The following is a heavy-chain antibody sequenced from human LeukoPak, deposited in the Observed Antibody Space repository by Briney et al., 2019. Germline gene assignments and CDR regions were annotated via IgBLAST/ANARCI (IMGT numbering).Heavy chain of an antibody. D-gene: IGHD3-3*01. Sequence: PSETLSLTCTVSGGSISSYYWSWIRQPAGKGLEWIGRIYTSGSTNYNPSLKSRVTMSVDTSKNQFSLKLSSVTAADTAVYYCARDYDFWSGYYSLSYFDYWGQGTLVTVSS. CDR3: ARDYDFWSGYYSLSYFDY. CDR1: GGSISSYY. CDR2: IYTSGST. J-gene: IGHJ4*02. V-gene: IGHV4-4*07.